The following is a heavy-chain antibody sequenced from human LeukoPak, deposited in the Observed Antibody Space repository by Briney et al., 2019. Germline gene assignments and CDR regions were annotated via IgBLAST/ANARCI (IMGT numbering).Heavy chain of an antibody. J-gene: IGHJ4*02. Sequence: ASVKVSCKVSRYTFTIYYMHWVRQAPRQRLEWMGIIKPSGGSTSYAQKFQGRVTMSRDTSTSTVYMELSSLRSEDTAVYYCARGGYYDSSGYYSLFDYWGQGTLVTVSS. CDR2: IKPSGGST. CDR3: ARGGYYDSSGYYSLFDY. CDR1: RYTFTIYY. V-gene: IGHV1-46*03. D-gene: IGHD3-22*01.